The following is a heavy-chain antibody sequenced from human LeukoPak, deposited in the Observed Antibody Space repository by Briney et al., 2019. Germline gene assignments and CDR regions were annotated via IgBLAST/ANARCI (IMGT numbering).Heavy chain of an antibody. CDR1: GFTFSSYA. CDR3: AKDKFHSSLGPFDY. J-gene: IGHJ4*02. V-gene: IGHV3-23*01. D-gene: IGHD6-13*01. CDR2: ISGSGGST. Sequence: PGGSLRLSCAASGFTFSSYAMSWVRQAPGKGLEWVSAISGSGGSTYYADSVKGRFTISRDNSKNTLYLQMNSLRAEDTAVYSCAKDKFHSSLGPFDYWGQGTLVTVSS.